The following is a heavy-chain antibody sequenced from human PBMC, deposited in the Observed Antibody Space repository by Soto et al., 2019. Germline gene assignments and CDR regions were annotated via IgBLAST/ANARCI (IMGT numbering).Heavy chain of an antibody. Sequence: EVQLLESGGGLVQPGGSLRLSCAASGFTFSSYAMSWVRQAPGKGLEWVSAISGSGGSTYYADSVMGRFTISRDNSKNPLYLQMYSLRAEATGVYYGAKEPCGAFFYFCYWGQGTLVTVSS. CDR2: ISGSGGST. J-gene: IGHJ4*02. CDR1: GFTFSSYA. V-gene: IGHV3-23*01. CDR3: AKEPCGAFFYFCY. D-gene: IGHD1-26*01.